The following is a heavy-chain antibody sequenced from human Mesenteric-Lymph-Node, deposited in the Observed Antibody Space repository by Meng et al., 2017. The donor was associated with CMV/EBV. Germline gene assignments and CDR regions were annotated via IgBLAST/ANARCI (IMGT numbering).Heavy chain of an antibody. CDR3: AKDLGDGICLDY. CDR1: GFTFGSYW. J-gene: IGHJ4*02. Sequence: GESLKISCAASGFTFGSYWMSWVRQAPGKGLEWVANIKQDGSEKYLVDSVKGRFTISRDNAKNSLFLQMNSLRPEDTAVYYCAKDLGDGICLDYWGQGTLVTVSS. V-gene: IGHV3-7*01. D-gene: IGHD2-8*01. CDR2: IKQDGSEK.